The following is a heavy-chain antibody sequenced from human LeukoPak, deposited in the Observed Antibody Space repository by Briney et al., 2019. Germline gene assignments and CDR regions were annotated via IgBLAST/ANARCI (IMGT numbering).Heavy chain of an antibody. V-gene: IGHV1-18*01. CDR3: ARASDSAFQSSIQGYMDV. J-gene: IGHJ6*03. Sequence: GASVKVSCKASGYTFTDYGINWVRQAPGQGLEWVGWISAYLGNTNYAQKLQGRVTMTTDTSTTTAYMELRSLRSDDTAVYYCARASDSAFQSSIQGYMDVWGKGTTVTVSS. CDR2: ISAYLGNT. D-gene: IGHD3/OR15-3a*01. CDR1: GYTFTDYG.